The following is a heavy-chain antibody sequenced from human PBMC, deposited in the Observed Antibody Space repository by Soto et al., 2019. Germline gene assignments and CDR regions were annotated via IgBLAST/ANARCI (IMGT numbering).Heavy chain of an antibody. J-gene: IGHJ4*02. CDR2: IWYDGSKK. Sequence: QVQLVESGGGVVQPGRSLTLSCAASGLTFSNQAMHWVRQAPGKGLEWVAVIWYDGSKKYYADSVKGRFTISRDNSKNTVYLQMTSLRAEDTAVYYCARDDPSYHGDLAFDYWGQGTLVTVSS. D-gene: IGHD2-21*02. V-gene: IGHV3-33*01. CDR1: GLTFSNQA. CDR3: ARDDPSYHGDLAFDY.